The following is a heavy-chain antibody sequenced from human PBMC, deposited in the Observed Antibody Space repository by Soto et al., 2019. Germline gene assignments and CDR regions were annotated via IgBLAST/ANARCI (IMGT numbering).Heavy chain of an antibody. D-gene: IGHD3-10*01. V-gene: IGHV1-69*14. CDR1: GGTFSSYA. CDR3: ARGKSYYGSGKGIYDYYSLDV. Sequence: QVHLVQSGAEVKKPGSSVKVSCKSSGGTFSSYAISWVRQAPGQGLEWMGGVIPVFGLATYAQKVQGRVTITADKSTNTAYMEVSRLRSEDTAVYYCARGKSYYGSGKGIYDYYSLDVWSQGTTVTVSS. CDR2: VIPVFGLA. J-gene: IGHJ6*02.